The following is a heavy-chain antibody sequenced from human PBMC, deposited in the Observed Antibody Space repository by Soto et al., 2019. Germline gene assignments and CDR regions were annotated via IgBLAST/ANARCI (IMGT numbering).Heavy chain of an antibody. D-gene: IGHD6-6*01. CDR2: INASNCNT. V-gene: IGHV1-3*01. CDR1: GYSFTSYA. Sequence: PGESLKISCKGSGYSFTSYAMNWVRQVPGKGLEWMGRINASNCNTKYRQKFKGKVTITRDKSTSTTKMQLSSLKTEDTAVYYCARVLAARPQYYYYGMDVWGQGTTVTVSS. CDR3: ARVLAARPQYYYYGMDV. J-gene: IGHJ6*02.